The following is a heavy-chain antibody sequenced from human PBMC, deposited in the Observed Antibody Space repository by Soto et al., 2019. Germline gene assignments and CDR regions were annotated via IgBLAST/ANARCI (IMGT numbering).Heavy chain of an antibody. CDR2: VTASGGGT. V-gene: IGHV3-23*01. J-gene: IGHJ4*02. CDR1: GFIFNNYA. D-gene: IGHD5-18*01. CDR3: AKALVPSLTAKFGY. Sequence: GGSLRLSCAASGFIFNNYAMTWVRQAPGKGLEWVSTVTASGGGTFYANSVKGRFTISRDNSRNTLHLQMSSLRVEDTALYYCAKALVPSLTAKFGYWGQGTLVTVSS.